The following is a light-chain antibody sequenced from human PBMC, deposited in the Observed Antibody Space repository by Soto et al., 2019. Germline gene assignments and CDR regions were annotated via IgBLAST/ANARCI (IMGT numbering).Light chain of an antibody. Sequence: DIPMTQSASSLSASVGDRVTIACRASQNINNYLDWDQQKPGRAPKLLIYDASNWEAGVPSRFRGSGSGTDFTFTISRLEPEDIAAYYCQQYDNFPITFGQGTRLEIK. V-gene: IGKV1-33*01. CDR3: QQYDNFPIT. CDR1: QNINNY. CDR2: DAS. J-gene: IGKJ5*01.